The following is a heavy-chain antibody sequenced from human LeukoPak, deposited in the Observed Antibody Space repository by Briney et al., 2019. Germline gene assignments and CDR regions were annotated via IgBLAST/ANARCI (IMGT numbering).Heavy chain of an antibody. V-gene: IGHV3-48*04. D-gene: IGHD4-17*01. CDR1: GFTFTSYS. CDR2: ISSSRSTI. J-gene: IGHJ4*02. Sequence: GGSLRLSCAASGFTFTSYSMNWVREAPGKGREWVSYISSSRSTIYYADSVKGRFTISRDNAKNSLYLQMNSLRAEDTAVYYCARDKYGDYGIDYWGQGTLVTVSS. CDR3: ARDKYGDYGIDY.